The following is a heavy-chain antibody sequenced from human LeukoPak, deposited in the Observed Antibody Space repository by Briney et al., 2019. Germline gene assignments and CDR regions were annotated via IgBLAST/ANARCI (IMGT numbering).Heavy chain of an antibody. CDR3: ARGVHFDY. CDR1: GFTFSSYW. J-gene: IGHJ4*02. Sequence: GGSLRLSCAASGFTFSSYWMSWVRQAPGKGLEWAANIKQNGSEKYYLDSVNGGFTIYRDNAKNSLYLQMDSLRAEDTAVYYCARGVHFDYWGQGTLVTVSS. V-gene: IGHV3-7*01. CDR2: IKQNGSEK.